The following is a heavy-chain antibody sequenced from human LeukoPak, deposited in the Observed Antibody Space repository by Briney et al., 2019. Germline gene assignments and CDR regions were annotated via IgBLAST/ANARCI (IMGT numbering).Heavy chain of an antibody. CDR2: ISDVGKYK. CDR1: GFSFSTYA. CDR3: ARRRLNLNRGVTGPPDY. V-gene: IGHV3-30*04. J-gene: IGHJ4*02. Sequence: GGSLRLSCAASGFSFSTYAMHWVRQAPGKGLEWVAVISDVGKYKYYADSVEGRFTISRDNAKNTLALQMDSLRAEDTAVYHCARRRLNLNRGVTGPPDYWGQGTLVTVSS. D-gene: IGHD3-10*01.